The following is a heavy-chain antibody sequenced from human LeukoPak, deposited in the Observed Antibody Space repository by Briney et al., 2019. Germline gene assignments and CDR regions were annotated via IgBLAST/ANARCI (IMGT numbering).Heavy chain of an antibody. D-gene: IGHD2-15*01. Sequence: GGSLRLSCAASGFTFRSYGMHWVRQAPGKGLEWVAFIWFDGSNKHYADSVKGRFTISRDNSKNTLYLQMNSLRAEDTAVYYCAKGLMMVAATIGFGWFDPWGQGTLVTVSS. CDR3: AKGLMMVAATIGFGWFDP. J-gene: IGHJ5*02. CDR1: GFTFRSYG. CDR2: IWFDGSNK. V-gene: IGHV3-30*02.